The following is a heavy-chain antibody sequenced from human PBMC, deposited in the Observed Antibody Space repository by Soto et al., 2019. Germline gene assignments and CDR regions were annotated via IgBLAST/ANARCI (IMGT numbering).Heavy chain of an antibody. CDR2: IHHSGTT. CDR3: ARVRQYCSGTSCYLDP. V-gene: IGHV4-4*02. D-gene: IGHD2-2*01. Sequence: QVQLQESGPGLVKPSETLSLTCAVSGGSISSSNWWHWVRQPPGKGLEWIGEIHHSGTTNYNPSLKSRVAISVDKSKNQFSLKLNSVTAADTAVYYCARVRQYCSGTSCYLDPWGQGTLVIVSS. J-gene: IGHJ5*02. CDR1: GGSISSSNW.